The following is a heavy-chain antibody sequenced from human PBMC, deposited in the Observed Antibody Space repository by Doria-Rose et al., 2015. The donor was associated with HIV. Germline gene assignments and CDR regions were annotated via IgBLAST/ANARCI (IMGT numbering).Heavy chain of an antibody. CDR3: ARIKSSRWYHKYYFDF. CDR2: IFSDDER. D-gene: IGHD6-13*01. Sequence: QESGPVPVKPTETLTLTCTVSGVSLSSPGMGVSWIRQPPGKALKWLANIFSDDERSYNTSLKSRLTISRGTSKSQVVLTMTGMDPVDTATYYCARIKSSRWYHKYYFDFWGQGTLVIVSA. V-gene: IGHV2-26*01. CDR1: GVSLSSPGMG. J-gene: IGHJ4*02.